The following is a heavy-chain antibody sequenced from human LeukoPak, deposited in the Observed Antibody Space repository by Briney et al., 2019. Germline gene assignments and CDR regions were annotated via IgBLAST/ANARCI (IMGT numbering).Heavy chain of an antibody. J-gene: IGHJ2*01. V-gene: IGHV3-21*01. D-gene: IGHD1-14*01. CDR3: ARRGSGASLEYYFDL. CDR1: GFTFGSYS. CDR2: ISSASTYI. Sequence: PGESLRLSCAASGFTFGSYSMNWVRQAPGKGLEWVSSISSASTYIYYADSVKGRFTISRDNAKNSLYLQMNSLRAEDTAMYYCARRGSGASLEYYFDLWGRGTLVTVSS.